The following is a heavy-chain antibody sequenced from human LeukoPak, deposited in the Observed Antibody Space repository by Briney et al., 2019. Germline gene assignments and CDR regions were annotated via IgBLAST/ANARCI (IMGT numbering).Heavy chain of an antibody. CDR1: GFAFSSYE. V-gene: IGHV3-48*03. J-gene: IGHJ4*02. CDR2: ISGSGRTM. D-gene: IGHD5-12*01. CDR3: ARGGLYGYDVFDY. Sequence: GGSLRLSCAASGFAFSSYEMNWVRQAPGKGLEWVSYISGSGRTMSYADSVKGRFTISRDNAKNSLYLQMNSLRVEDTAVYHCARGGLYGYDVFDYWGQGTLVTVSS.